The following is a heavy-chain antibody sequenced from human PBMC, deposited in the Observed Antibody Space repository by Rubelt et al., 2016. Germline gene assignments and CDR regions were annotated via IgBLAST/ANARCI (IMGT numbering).Heavy chain of an antibody. V-gene: IGHV4-61*01. CDR3: ASTSRDGYILTGYYYYYMDV. CDR2: IYYSGRT. Sequence: QVQLQESGPGLVKPSETLSLTCTVSGYSISSGYYWGWIRQPPGKGLEWIGYIYYSGRTNYNPSLKSRFTISVDTSKNQFSLKLSSVTAADTAVYYCASTSRDGYILTGYYYYYMDVWGKGTTVTVSS. CDR1: GYSISSGYY. D-gene: IGHD5-24*01. J-gene: IGHJ6*03.